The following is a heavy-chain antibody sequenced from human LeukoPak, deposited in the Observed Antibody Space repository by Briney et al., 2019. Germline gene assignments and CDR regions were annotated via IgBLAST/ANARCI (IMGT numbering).Heavy chain of an antibody. V-gene: IGHV3-48*01. CDR1: GFIVSMYS. CDR3: ARAYCSSITCFE. Sequence: TGGSLRLSCAASGFIVSMYSMTWLRQAPGKGLEWVSSISTSYSGIYYADSVKGRFTISRDNAKNSLYLQMDSLRADDTAVYYCARAYCSSITCFEWGQGTLITVSS. J-gene: IGHJ4*02. D-gene: IGHD2-2*01. CDR2: ISTSYSGI.